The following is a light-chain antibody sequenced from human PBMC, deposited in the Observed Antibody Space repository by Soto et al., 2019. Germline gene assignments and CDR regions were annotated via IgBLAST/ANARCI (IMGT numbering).Light chain of an antibody. CDR1: QGIRSW. Sequence: DMQMSQSQSYVSSSVVARVIITFRASQGIRSWLAWYQKKPGKAPNLLIYAASSLQSGVPSRFSGSESGTDFTRTISSLQPEDCAIYFCQQANSYPITFGQGTRLEI. CDR2: AAS. V-gene: IGKV1-12*01. J-gene: IGKJ5*01. CDR3: QQANSYPIT.